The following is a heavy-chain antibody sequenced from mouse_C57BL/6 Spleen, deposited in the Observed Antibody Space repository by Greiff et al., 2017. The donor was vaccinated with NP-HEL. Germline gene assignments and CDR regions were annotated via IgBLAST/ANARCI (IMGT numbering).Heavy chain of an antibody. J-gene: IGHJ4*01. V-gene: IGHV14-3*01. CDR2: IDPANGNT. CDR3: ASNSRGSFYAMDY. D-gene: IGHD1-1*01. Sequence: VQLQQSVAELVRPGASVKLSCTASGFNIKNTYMHWVKQRPEQGLEWIGRIDPANGNTKYAPKFQGKATITADTSSNTAYLQLSSLASEDTAIYYCASNSRGSFYAMDYWGQGTSVTVSS. CDR1: GFNIKNTY.